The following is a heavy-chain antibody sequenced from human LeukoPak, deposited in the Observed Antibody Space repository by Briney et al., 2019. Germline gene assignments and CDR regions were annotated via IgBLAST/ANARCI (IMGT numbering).Heavy chain of an antibody. CDR2: MSSGSRYI. V-gene: IGHV3-21*06. CDR3: ARDGPTGASRVFVVQ. J-gene: IGHJ4*02. CDR1: RFSFSTYV. Sequence: GGSLRLSCTPSRFSFSTYVMTWVRQAPSKGLEWISSMSSGSRYIYYADSVGGRFTISRDNTKNSLYLLMNNLRAEHTAIYYCARDGPTGASRVFVVQWGQGTPVTVSS. D-gene: IGHD2-15*01.